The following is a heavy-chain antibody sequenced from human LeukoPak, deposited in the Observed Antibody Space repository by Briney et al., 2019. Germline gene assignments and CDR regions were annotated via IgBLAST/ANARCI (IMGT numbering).Heavy chain of an antibody. V-gene: IGHV4-61*02. CDR3: ARVFGGPVSRRFDP. J-gene: IGHJ5*02. Sequence: SETLSLTCTVSGGSISSGSYYWSWIRQPAGKGLEWIGRIYTSGSTNYNPSLKSRVTISVDTPKNQFSLKLSSVTAADTAVYYCARVFGGPVSRRFDPWGQGTLVTVSS. CDR2: IYTSGST. CDR1: GGSISSGSYY. D-gene: IGHD4-23*01.